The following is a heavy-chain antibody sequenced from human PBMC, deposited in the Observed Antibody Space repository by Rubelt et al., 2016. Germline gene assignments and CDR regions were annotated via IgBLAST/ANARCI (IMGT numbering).Heavy chain of an antibody. CDR3: ARVEWLLPWYFQH. CDR1: GYTFTGYY. D-gene: IGHD3-22*01. CDR2: INPNSGGT. J-gene: IGHJ1*01. V-gene: IGHV1-2*02. Sequence: QVQLVQSGAEVKKPGASVKVSCKASGYTFTGYYMHWVRQAPGQGLEWMGWINPNSGGTKYAKKFQGMVSMTRDTSISTAYMELSRLRSDDTAVYYCARVEWLLPWYFQHWGQGTLVTVSS.